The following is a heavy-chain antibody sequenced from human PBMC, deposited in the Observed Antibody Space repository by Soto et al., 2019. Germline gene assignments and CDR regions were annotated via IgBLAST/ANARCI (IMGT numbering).Heavy chain of an antibody. CDR3: ARVGLVAATHRPPGYYYYYMDV. CDR1: GFTFSSYW. J-gene: IGHJ6*03. V-gene: IGHV3-7*01. CDR2: IKQDGSEK. Sequence: EVQLVESGGGLVQPGGSLRLSCAASGFTFSSYWMSWVRQAPGKGLEWVANIKQDGSEKYYVDSVKGRFTISRDNAKNSLDLQMNILRAEDAAVYYCARVGLVAATHRPPGYYYYYMDVGCKGTTVTVAS. D-gene: IGHD2-15*01.